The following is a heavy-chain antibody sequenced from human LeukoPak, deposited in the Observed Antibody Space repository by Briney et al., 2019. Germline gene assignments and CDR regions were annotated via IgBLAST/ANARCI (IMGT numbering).Heavy chain of an antibody. Sequence: PGGSLGLSCAASGFTFSSYWMHWVRQAPGKGLVWVSRINSDGSSTSYADSVKGRFTISRDNAKNTLYLQMNSLRAEDTAVYYCARESNTAMVFPYNWFDPWGQGTLVTVSS. D-gene: IGHD5-18*01. CDR3: ARESNTAMVFPYNWFDP. V-gene: IGHV3-74*01. CDR1: GFTFSSYW. CDR2: INSDGSST. J-gene: IGHJ5*02.